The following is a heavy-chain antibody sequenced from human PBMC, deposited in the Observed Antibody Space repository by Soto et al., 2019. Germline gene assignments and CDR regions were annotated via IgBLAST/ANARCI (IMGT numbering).Heavy chain of an antibody. J-gene: IGHJ3*02. CDR1: CRSITSYY. CDR3: ARHGRYYFDI. V-gene: IGHV4-59*08. Sequence: SETLSLTCTGICRSITSYYWSWIRQPPGKGLEWIGYIYYSGSTNYNPSLKSRVTISVDTSKNQFSLKLSSVTAADTAVYYCARHGRYYFDIWGQGTMVT. D-gene: IGHD3-10*01. CDR2: IYYSGST.